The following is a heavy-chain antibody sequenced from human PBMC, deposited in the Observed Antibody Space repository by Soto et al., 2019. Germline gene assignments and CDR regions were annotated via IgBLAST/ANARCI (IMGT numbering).Heavy chain of an antibody. CDR2: IYHTGGT. CDR1: GGSISSRNL. CDR3: ARAPRGNYGYPSYFDY. Sequence: SETLSLTCAVSGGSISSRNLWTWVRQPPGKGLEWIGEIYHTGGTNYNPSLKSRATISVDKSKNHFSLSLSSVTAADTAVYYCARAPRGNYGYPSYFDYWGQGTLVTVSS. V-gene: IGHV4-4*02. J-gene: IGHJ4*02. D-gene: IGHD3-10*01.